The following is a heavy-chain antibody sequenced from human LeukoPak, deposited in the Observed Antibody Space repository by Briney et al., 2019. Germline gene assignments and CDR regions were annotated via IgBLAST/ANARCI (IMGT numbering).Heavy chain of an antibody. CDR1: GYTFTNYD. V-gene: IGHV1-8*03. CDR2: INPKSGRT. D-gene: IGHD3-10*01. J-gene: IGHJ5*02. Sequence: ASVKVSCKTSGYTFTNYDINWVRQATGQGLEWMGWINPKSGRTGYAQKFQGRVTFTRNTSISTAYMELNNLRSDDTAVYYCARVRGSGSYQKPPNWFDPWGQGTLVTVSS. CDR3: ARVRGSGSYQKPPNWFDP.